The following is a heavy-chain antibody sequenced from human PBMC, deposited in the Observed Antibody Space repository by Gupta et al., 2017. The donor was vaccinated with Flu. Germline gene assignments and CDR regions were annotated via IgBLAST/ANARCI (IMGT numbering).Heavy chain of an antibody. CDR2: INHSGST. V-gene: IGHV4-34*01. J-gene: IGHJ4*02. CDR3: ARGLSVRQYSAPGY. D-gene: IGHD1-26*01. CDR1: GGSFSGYY. Sequence: QVQLQQWGAGLLKPSETLSLTCAVYGGSFSGYYWSWIRQPPGKGLEWIGEINHSGSTNYNPSLKSRVTISVDTSKNQFSLKLSSVTAADTAVYYCARGLSVRQYSAPGYWGQGTLVTVSS.